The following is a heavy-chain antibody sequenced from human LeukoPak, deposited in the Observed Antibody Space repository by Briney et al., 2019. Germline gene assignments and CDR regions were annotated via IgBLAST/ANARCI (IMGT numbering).Heavy chain of an antibody. V-gene: IGHV4-34*01. CDR2: INHSGST. Sequence: PSETLSLTCAVYGGSFSGYYWSWIRQPPGKGLEWIGEINHSGSTNYNLSLKSRVTISIDTSKNQFSLKLSSVTAADTAVYYCARGCRWLTIHYFDYWGQGTLVTVSS. J-gene: IGHJ4*02. CDR1: GGSFSGYY. CDR3: ARGCRWLTIHYFDY. D-gene: IGHD4/OR15-4a*01.